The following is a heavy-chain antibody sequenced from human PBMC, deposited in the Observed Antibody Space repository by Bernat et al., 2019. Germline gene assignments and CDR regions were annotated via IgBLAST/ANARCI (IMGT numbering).Heavy chain of an antibody. CDR3: TRNHRGWFDP. Sequence: EVQLVESGGGLVQPGGSLRLSCAASGFIFSDPYMDWVRQAPGKGLEWVARIKNKGYSYTTEYAASVKGRFTISREDSKNSLYLQMNTLQTEDTALYYCTRNHRGWFDPWGQGTLVTVSS. CDR1: GFIFSDPY. CDR2: IKNKGYSYTT. J-gene: IGHJ5*02. V-gene: IGHV3-72*01.